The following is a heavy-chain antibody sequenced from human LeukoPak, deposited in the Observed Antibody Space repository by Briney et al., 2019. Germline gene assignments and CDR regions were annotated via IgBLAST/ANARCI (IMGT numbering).Heavy chain of an antibody. D-gene: IGHD3-10*01. CDR2: ISAYNSNT. CDR3: ARDLYRYYYGSGSQYYYYMDV. CDR1: GYTFTSYG. V-gene: IGHV1-18*01. J-gene: IGHJ6*03. Sequence: ASVKVSCKASGYTFTSYGISWVRQAPGQGLEWMGWISAYNSNTNYAQKLQGRVTMTTDTSTSTAYMELRSLRSDDTAVYYCARDLYRYYYGSGSQYYYYMDVWGKGTTVTISS.